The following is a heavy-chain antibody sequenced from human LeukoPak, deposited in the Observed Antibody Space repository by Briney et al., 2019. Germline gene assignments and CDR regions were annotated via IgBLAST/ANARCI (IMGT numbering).Heavy chain of an antibody. CDR3: AREIAVAGSLTG. J-gene: IGHJ4*02. D-gene: IGHD6-19*01. CDR2: IYTSGST. Sequence: SETLSLTCAVYGGSFSGYYWSWIRQPAGKGLEWIGRIYTSGSTNYNPSLKSRVTMSVDTSKNQFSLKLSSVTAADTAVCYCAREIAVAGSLTGWGQGTLVTVSS. V-gene: IGHV4-59*10. CDR1: GGSFSGYY.